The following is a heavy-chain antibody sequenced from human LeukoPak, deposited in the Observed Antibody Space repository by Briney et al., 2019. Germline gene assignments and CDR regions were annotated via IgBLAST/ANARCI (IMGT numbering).Heavy chain of an antibody. V-gene: IGHV3-30*03. CDR3: ARAKAGVVVPAAISDI. CDR1: GFTFSSYG. D-gene: IGHD2-2*02. J-gene: IGHJ3*02. Sequence: PGGSLRLSCAASGFTFSSYGMHWVRQAPGKGLEWVAVISYDGSNKYYADSVKGRFTISRDNSKNTLYLQMNSLRAEDTAVYYCARAKAGVVVPAAISDIWGQGTMVTVSS. CDR2: ISYDGSNK.